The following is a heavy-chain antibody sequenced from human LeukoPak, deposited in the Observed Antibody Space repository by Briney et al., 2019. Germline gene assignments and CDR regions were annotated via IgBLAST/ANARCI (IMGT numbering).Heavy chain of an antibody. CDR2: IRYDGSSN. CDR1: GFTFSRYG. J-gene: IGHJ3*02. V-gene: IGHV3-30*02. Sequence: PGGSLRLSCAASGFTFSRYGMHWVRQAPGKGLEWVAFIRYDGSSNYYADSVKGRFTISRDNSKNTLYLQMNSLRPEDTAVYYCASERDYGDSNAFDMWGQGTMVTVSS. D-gene: IGHD4-17*01. CDR3: ASERDYGDSNAFDM.